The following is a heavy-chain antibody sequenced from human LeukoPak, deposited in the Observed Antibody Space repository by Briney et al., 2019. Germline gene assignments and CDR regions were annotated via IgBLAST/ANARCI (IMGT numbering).Heavy chain of an antibody. V-gene: IGHV3-48*01. J-gene: IGHJ4*02. CDR3: ARDKGSSSPWDY. Sequence: HPGGSLRLSCAASGFTFSSYSMNWVRQAPGKGLEWVSYISSSGSTIYYADSVKGRFTISRDNAKNSLYLQMNSLRAEDTAVYYCARDKGSSSPWDYWGQGTLVTVSS. CDR2: ISSSGSTI. D-gene: IGHD6-13*01. CDR1: GFTFSSYS.